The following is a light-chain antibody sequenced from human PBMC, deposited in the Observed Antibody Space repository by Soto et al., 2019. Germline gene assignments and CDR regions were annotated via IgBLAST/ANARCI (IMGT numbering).Light chain of an antibody. J-gene: IGKJ4*01. CDR2: GAS. V-gene: IGKV3-20*01. CDR1: QSVSSSY. Sequence: EIVLTQSPGTLSLSPGERATLSCRASQSVSSSYLAWYQQKPGQAPRLLIYGASSRATGIPDRFSGSGSGTDFXXTXSXXXXEDXXVXXXXXXXGSPRLTCGGGTKLEIK. CDR3: XXXXGSPRLT.